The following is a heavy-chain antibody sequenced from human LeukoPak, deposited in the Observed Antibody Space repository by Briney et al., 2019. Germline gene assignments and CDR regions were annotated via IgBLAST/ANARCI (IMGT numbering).Heavy chain of an antibody. D-gene: IGHD3-16*01. CDR2: INPNSGGT. J-gene: IGHJ4*02. CDR1: GYTFTGYY. Sequence: GASVKVSCKASGYTFTGYYMHWVRQAPGQGLEWMGWINPNSGGTNYAQKFQGRVTMTRDTSISTAYMELSRLRSDDTAVYYCARDLHDYVSYYFDYWGQGTLVTVSS. V-gene: IGHV1-2*02. CDR3: ARDLHDYVSYYFDY.